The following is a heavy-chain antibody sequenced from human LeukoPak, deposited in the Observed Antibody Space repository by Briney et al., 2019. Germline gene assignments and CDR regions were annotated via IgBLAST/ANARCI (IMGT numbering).Heavy chain of an antibody. CDR2: ISSSSSYI. CDR1: GFTFSSYS. Sequence: GGSLRLSCAASGFTFSSYSMIWVRQAPGKGLEWVSSISSSSSYIYYADSVKGRFTISRDNAKNSLYLQMNSLRAEDTAVYYCAREGPYGDYSDYWGQGTLVTVSS. J-gene: IGHJ4*02. CDR3: AREGPYGDYSDY. V-gene: IGHV3-21*01. D-gene: IGHD4-17*01.